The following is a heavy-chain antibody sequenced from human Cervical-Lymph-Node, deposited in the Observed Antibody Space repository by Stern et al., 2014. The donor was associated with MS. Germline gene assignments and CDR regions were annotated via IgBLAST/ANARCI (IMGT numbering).Heavy chain of an antibody. J-gene: IGHJ5*02. V-gene: IGHV1-46*01. CDR2: INPSGGST. Sequence: QVQLGQSGAEVKKPGASVKVSCKASGYTFPSYYMHWVRQAPGQGLEWMGIINPSGGSTSYAQKFQGRVTMTRDTSTSTVYMELSSLRSEDTAVYYCARGSIAVAGTGFGWFDPWGQGTLVTVSS. D-gene: IGHD6-19*01. CDR1: GYTFPSYY. CDR3: ARGSIAVAGTGFGWFDP.